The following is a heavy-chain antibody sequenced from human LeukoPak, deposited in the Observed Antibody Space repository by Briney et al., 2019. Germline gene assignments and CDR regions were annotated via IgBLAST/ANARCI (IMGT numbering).Heavy chain of an antibody. Sequence: SETLSLTCTVSGVSIGSHYWTWIRQPPGKGLEWTGYLSDSGNTNYNPSLKGRVTISVDTSKNQVSLKLTSVTAADTAVYYCTRGLYWFDPWGPGTLVTVSS. CDR3: TRGLYWFDP. J-gene: IGHJ5*02. CDR2: LSDSGNT. V-gene: IGHV4-59*11. CDR1: GVSIGSHY.